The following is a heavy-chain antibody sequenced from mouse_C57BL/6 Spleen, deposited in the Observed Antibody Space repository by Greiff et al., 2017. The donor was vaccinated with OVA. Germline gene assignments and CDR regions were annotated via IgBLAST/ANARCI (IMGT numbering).Heavy chain of an antibody. CDR2: ISYDGSN. CDR1: GYSITSGYY. Sequence: DVKLQESGPGLVKPSQSLSLTCSVTGYSITSGYYWNWIRQFPGNKLEWMGYISYDGSNNYNPSLPNRISITRDKSKNQFFLKLNSVTTEDTATYYCARERGLWAFFDYWGQGTTLTVSS. J-gene: IGHJ2*01. V-gene: IGHV3-6*01. CDR3: ARERGLWAFFDY. D-gene: IGHD1-1*02.